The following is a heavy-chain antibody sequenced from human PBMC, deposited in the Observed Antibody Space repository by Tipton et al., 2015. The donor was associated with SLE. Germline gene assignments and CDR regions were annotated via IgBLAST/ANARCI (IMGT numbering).Heavy chain of an antibody. Sequence: GLVKPSETLSLTCAVYGGSLSDYYWSWIRQPPGKGLEWIGEINENGRATYNPSLKSRVTISVGTSRNQLSLNLRSATAADTAVYYCARHEAAPGTAGWFFDVWGRGTLVTVSS. CDR3: ARHEAAPGTAGWFFDV. V-gene: IGHV4-34*01. D-gene: IGHD6-13*01. CDR2: INENGRA. J-gene: IGHJ2*01. CDR1: GGSLSDYY.